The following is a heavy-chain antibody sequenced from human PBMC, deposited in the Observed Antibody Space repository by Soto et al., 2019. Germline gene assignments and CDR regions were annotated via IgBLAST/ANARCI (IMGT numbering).Heavy chain of an antibody. CDR2: IYYSGST. CDR1: GGSISSGGYY. J-gene: IGHJ6*02. Sequence: SETLSLTCTVSGGSISSGGYYWSCIRQHPGKGLEWIGYIYYSGSTYYNPSLKSRITISVDTSKNQFSLKLSSVTAADTAVYYCARAPYYYGSGSNIRYYYYYYGMDVWGQGTTVTVS. CDR3: ARAPYYYGSGSNIRYYYYYYGMDV. D-gene: IGHD3-10*01. V-gene: IGHV4-31*03.